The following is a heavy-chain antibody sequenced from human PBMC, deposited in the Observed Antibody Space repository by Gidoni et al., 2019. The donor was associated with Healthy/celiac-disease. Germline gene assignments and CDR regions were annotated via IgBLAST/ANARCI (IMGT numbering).Heavy chain of an antibody. V-gene: IGHV3-21*01. D-gene: IGHD4-17*01. J-gene: IGHJ4*02. CDR1: GFTFSSYS. Sequence: EVQLVESGGGLVKPGGSLRLSCAASGFTFSSYSMNWVRPAPGKGLEWVSSISSSSSYIYYADSVKGRFTISRDNAKNSLYLQMNSLRAEDTAVYYCARDLGTVIYDYWGQGTLVTVSS. CDR2: ISSSSSYI. CDR3: ARDLGTVIYDY.